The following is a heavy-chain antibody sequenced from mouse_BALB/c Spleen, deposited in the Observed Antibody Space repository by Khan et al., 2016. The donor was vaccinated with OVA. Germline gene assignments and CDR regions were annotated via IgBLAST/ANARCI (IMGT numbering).Heavy chain of an antibody. CDR2: INPSSGYT. Sequence: QVQLQQSGAEPARPGASVKMSCKASGYTFTSNPMHWVKQRPGQGLEWIGYINPSSGYTNYNQKFNDKATLTADKSSSTAYMQLSSLTSEDSAVYYCARRTTAYAMDYWGQGTSVTVSS. J-gene: IGHJ4*01. CDR1: GYTFTSNP. D-gene: IGHD1-2*01. V-gene: IGHV1-4*01. CDR3: ARRTTAYAMDY.